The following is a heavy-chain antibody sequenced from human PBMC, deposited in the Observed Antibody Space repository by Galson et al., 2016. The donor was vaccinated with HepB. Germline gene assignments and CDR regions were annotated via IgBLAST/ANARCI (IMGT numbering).Heavy chain of an antibody. V-gene: IGHV1-69*13. CDR3: ARDNGDYGGPNCYDP. Sequence: SVKVSCKASGITLSRLSVTWVRQAPGQGLEWMGTSIPFFGTSNYAQRFQGRVAMTADESTTTVYMELSSLRSDDTAVYYCARDNGDYGGPNCYDPWGQGTLVTVSS. CDR1: GITLSRLS. CDR2: SIPFFGTS. J-gene: IGHJ5*02. D-gene: IGHD4-17*01.